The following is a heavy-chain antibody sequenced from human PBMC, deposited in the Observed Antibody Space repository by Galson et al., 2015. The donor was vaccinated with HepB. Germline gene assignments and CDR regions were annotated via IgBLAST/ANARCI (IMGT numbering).Heavy chain of an antibody. CDR1: GFTFSSYG. CDR3: AIGYSSSWYYDTYYYGMDV. Sequence: SLRLSCAASGFTFSSYGMHWVRQAPGKGLEWVAVIWYDGSNTYYADSVRGRFTVSRDNSKNTLYLQINSLRAEDTAVYYCAIGYSSSWYYDTYYYGMDVWGQGTTVTVSS. CDR2: IWYDGSNT. V-gene: IGHV3-33*01. D-gene: IGHD6-13*01. J-gene: IGHJ6*02.